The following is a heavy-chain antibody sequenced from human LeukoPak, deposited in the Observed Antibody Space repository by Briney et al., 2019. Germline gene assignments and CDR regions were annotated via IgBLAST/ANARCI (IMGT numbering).Heavy chain of an antibody. CDR3: ARVAESWEFDY. D-gene: IGHD1-26*01. J-gene: IGHJ4*02. Sequence: SQTLSLTCAVSGGSISIGGYSWSWIRQPPGKGLEWIGYIYHSGSTYYNPSLKSRVTISVDRSKNQFSLKLSSVTAADTAVYYCARVAESWEFDYWGQGTLVTVSS. CDR2: IYHSGST. V-gene: IGHV4-30-2*01. CDR1: GGSISIGGYS.